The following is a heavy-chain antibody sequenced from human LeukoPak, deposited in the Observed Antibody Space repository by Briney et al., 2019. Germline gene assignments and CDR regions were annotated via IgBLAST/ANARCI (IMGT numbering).Heavy chain of an antibody. D-gene: IGHD3-9*01. Sequence: SETLSLTCAVYGGSFSGYYWSWVRQPPGKGLEWIGEINHSGSTKYNPSLKRRGTISVDPSKNQISLKPRSVTTADTAVYYCARVELRYFDWLLRRAWFDPWGQGTLATVAS. CDR3: ARVELRYFDWLLRRAWFDP. J-gene: IGHJ5*02. CDR1: GGSFSGYY. CDR2: INHSGST. V-gene: IGHV4-34*01.